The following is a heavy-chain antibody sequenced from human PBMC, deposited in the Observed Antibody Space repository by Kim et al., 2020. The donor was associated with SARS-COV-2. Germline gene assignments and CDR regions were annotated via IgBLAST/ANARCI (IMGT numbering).Heavy chain of an antibody. Sequence: ASVKVSCKASGYTFTSYYMHWVRQAPGQGLEWMGIINPSGGSTSYAQKFQGRVTMTRDTSTSTVYMELSSLRSEDTAVYYCARDLNDFWSGLDLFGPVYWFDPWGQGTLVTVSS. V-gene: IGHV1-46*01. CDR3: ARDLNDFWSGLDLFGPVYWFDP. CDR1: GYTFTSYY. D-gene: IGHD3-3*01. J-gene: IGHJ5*02. CDR2: INPSGGST.